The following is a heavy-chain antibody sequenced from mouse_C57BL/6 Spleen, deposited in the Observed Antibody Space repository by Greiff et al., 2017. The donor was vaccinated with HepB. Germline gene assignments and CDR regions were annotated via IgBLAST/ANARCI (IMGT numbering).Heavy chain of an antibody. D-gene: IGHD1-1*01. J-gene: IGHJ2*01. CDR3: TRRGTTERLDY. CDR2: IRNKANNHAT. Sequence: EVKVVESGGGLVQPGGSMKLSCAASGFTFSDAWMDWVRQSPEKGLEWVAEIRNKANNHATYYAESVKGRFTISRDDSKSSVYLQMNSLRAEDTGIYYCTRRGTTERLDYWGQGTTLTVSS. CDR1: GFTFSDAW. V-gene: IGHV6-6*01.